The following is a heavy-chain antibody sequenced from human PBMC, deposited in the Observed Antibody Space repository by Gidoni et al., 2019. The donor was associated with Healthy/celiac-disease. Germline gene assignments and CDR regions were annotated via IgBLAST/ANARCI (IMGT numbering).Heavy chain of an antibody. CDR2: ISWNSGSI. CDR1: GFTFDDYA. CDR3: ARSRYSSSSLFDY. J-gene: IGHJ4*02. V-gene: IGHV3-9*01. D-gene: IGHD6-6*01. Sequence: EVQLVESGGGLVQPGRSLRRSCAASGFTFDDYAMRWVRQAPGKGLDCVSGISWNSGSIGYADSVKGRFTISRDNAKNSLYLQMTSLRAEDTALYYCARSRYSSSSLFDYWGQGTLFTVSS.